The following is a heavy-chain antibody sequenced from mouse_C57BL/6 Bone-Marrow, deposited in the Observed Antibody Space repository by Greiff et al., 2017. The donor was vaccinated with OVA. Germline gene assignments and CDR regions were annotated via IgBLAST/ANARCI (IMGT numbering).Heavy chain of an antibody. CDR1: GYTFTDHT. D-gene: IGHD2-1*01. J-gene: IGHJ3*01. Sequence: QVQLKQSDAELVKPGASVKISCKASGYTFTDHTIHWMKQRPEQGLEWIGYIYPRDGSTKYHEKFKGKATLTADKSSSTAYMQLNSLTSEDSAVYFCASPYGNYGWFAYWGRGTLVTVSA. CDR2: IYPRDGST. CDR3: ASPYGNYGWFAY. V-gene: IGHV1-78*01.